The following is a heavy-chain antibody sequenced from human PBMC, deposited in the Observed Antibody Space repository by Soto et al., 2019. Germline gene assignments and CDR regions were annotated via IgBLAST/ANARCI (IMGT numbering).Heavy chain of an antibody. V-gene: IGHV1-2*02. CDR1: GYTFSSYY. CDR3: AREPATAKPEGVDF. D-gene: IGHD1-1*01. Sequence: ASVKVSCKASGYTFSSYYMHWVRQAPGQGLEWMGMIIPSGDSTNYAQKFQGGVTMTRDTSITTAYMGLSRLRSGDTAVYYCAREPATAKPEGVDFWGQGTLVTV. CDR2: IIPSGDST. J-gene: IGHJ4*02.